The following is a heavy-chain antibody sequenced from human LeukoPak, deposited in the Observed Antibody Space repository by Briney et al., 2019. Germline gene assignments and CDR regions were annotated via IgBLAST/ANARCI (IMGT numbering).Heavy chain of an antibody. J-gene: IGHJ4*02. CDR2: IYYSGST. Sequence: GSLRLSCAASGFTFSSYAMSWIRQPPGKGLEWIGYIYYSGSTNYNPSLKSRVTISVGTSKNQFSLKLSSVTAADTAVYYCVSYPTAMDPTFDYWGQGALVTVSS. D-gene: IGHD5-18*01. V-gene: IGHV4-59*08. CDR3: VSYPTAMDPTFDY. CDR1: GFTFSSYA.